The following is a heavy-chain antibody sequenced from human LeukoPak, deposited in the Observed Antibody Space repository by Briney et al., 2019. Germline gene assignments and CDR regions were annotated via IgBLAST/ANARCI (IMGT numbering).Heavy chain of an antibody. CDR1: GGSITSSDYY. J-gene: IGHJ4*01. Sequence: SQTLSLTCTVSGGSITSSDYYWGCIRQPPGKGLEWIGTISYSGHTYYNPSLNSRATIYVDTATNPSSLWLLSLPAAHPSTSFCAKHLQFRWALDYWGQRFLVTVSA. CDR3: AKHLQFRWALDY. V-gene: IGHV4-39*01. D-gene: IGHD1-26*01. CDR2: ISYSGHT.